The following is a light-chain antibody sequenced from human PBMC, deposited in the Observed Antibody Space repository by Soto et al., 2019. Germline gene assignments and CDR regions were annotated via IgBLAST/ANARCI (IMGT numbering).Light chain of an antibody. CDR3: QQRINWPLFT. J-gene: IGKJ3*01. Sequence: EIVLTQSPATLSLSPGERATLSCRASQSVGSSLAWYQQKPGQAPRLLIYDASNRATGTPARFSGSGSGTDFTLTISSLEPEDFAVYYCQQRINWPLFTFGPGTKVDIE. V-gene: IGKV3-11*01. CDR2: DAS. CDR1: QSVGSS.